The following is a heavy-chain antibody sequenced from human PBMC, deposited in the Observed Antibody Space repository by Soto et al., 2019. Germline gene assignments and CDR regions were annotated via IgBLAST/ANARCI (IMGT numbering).Heavy chain of an antibody. CDR1: GFTFSSYA. J-gene: IGHJ4*02. CDR3: AKGWYSGSYIDYFDY. V-gene: IGHV3-23*01. D-gene: IGHD1-26*01. Sequence: PVGSLRLSCAASGFTFSSYAMSWVRQAPGKGLEWVSAISGSGGSTYYADSVKGRFTISRDNSKNTLYLQMNSLRAEDTAVYYCAKGWYSGSYIDYFDYWGQGTLVTVSS. CDR2: ISGSGGST.